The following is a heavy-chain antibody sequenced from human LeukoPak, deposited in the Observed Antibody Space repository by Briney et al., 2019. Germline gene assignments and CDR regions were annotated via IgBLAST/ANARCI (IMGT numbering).Heavy chain of an antibody. J-gene: IGHJ5*02. D-gene: IGHD6-13*01. Sequence: PSQTLSLTCTVSGGSISSGDYYWSWIRQPPGKGLEWIGYIYYSGSTYYNPSLKSRVTTSIVTSKNQFSLKMSSVTAADTAVYYCVREVKGYGSSWYQNWFDPWGQGTLVTVSS. CDR2: IYYSGST. CDR1: GGSISSGDYY. V-gene: IGHV4-30-4*01. CDR3: VREVKGYGSSWYQNWFDP.